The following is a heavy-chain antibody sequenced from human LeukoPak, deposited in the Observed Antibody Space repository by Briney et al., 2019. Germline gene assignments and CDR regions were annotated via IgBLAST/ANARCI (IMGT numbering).Heavy chain of an antibody. CDR3: ARGEYTYEY. V-gene: IGHV3-48*03. J-gene: IGHJ4*02. CDR2: ISSSGSTI. CDR1: GFTFSSYE. Sequence: GGSLRLSCAASGFTFSSYEMNWVRQAPGKGLEWVSYISSSGSTIYYADSVKGRFTISRGNAKSSLYLQMNSLRAEDTAVYYCARGEYTYEYWGQGTLVTVSS. D-gene: IGHD3-16*01.